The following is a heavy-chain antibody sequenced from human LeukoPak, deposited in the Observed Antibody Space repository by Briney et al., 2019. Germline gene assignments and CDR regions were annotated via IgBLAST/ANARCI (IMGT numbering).Heavy chain of an antibody. CDR3: ARERDDYYFDY. D-gene: IGHD3-3*01. CDR1: GFTSSSYE. V-gene: IGHV3-48*03. CDR2: IYSSGNNI. J-gene: IGHJ4*02. Sequence: GGSLRLSCAASGFTSSSYEMNWGRQAPGKGLEWVSYIYSSGNNIYYADSVRGRLTISRDNAKNSLYLQMNSLRAEDTAVYYCARERDDYYFDYWGQGTLVTVSS.